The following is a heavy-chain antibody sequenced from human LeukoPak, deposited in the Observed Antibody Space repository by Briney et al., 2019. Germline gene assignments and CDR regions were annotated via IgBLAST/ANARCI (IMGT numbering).Heavy chain of an antibody. D-gene: IGHD2-21*02. CDR1: GYTFTGCY. CDR3: ARGGADWNY. V-gene: IGHV1-2*02. CDR2: INPNSGGT. Sequence: GASVKVSCKASGYTFTGCYMHWVRQAPGQGLEWMGWINPNSGGTSYAQKFQGRVTMTRDTSISTAYMELNRLTADDTAVYYCARGGADWNYWGQGTLVTVSS. J-gene: IGHJ4*02.